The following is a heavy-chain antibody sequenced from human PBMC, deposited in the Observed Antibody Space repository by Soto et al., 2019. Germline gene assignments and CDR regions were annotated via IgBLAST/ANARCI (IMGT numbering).Heavy chain of an antibody. CDR2: IYSGGST. D-gene: IGHD6-6*01. J-gene: IGHJ4*02. CDR1: GFTVSSNY. CDR3: ARDNLPVSSRPLDY. V-gene: IGHV3-66*01. Sequence: GGSLRLSCAASGFTVSSNYMSWVRQAPGKGLEWVSVIYSGGSTYYADSVKGRFTISRDNSKNTLYLQMNSLRAEDTAVYYCARDNLPVSSRPLDYWGQGTLVTVSS.